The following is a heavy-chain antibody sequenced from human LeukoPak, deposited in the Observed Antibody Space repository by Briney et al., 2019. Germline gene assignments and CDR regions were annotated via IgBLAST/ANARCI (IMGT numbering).Heavy chain of an antibody. V-gene: IGHV3-23*01. Sequence: PGGSLRLSCAASGFTFSSYAMSWVRQAPGKGLEWVSAISGSGGSTYYADSVKGRFTISRDNSKNTLYLQMNSLRAEDTAVYYCAKTLWFGELLDPVYYYYGMDVWGKGTTVIVSS. CDR2: ISGSGGST. CDR3: AKTLWFGELLDPVYYYYGMDV. J-gene: IGHJ6*04. D-gene: IGHD3-10*01. CDR1: GFTFSSYA.